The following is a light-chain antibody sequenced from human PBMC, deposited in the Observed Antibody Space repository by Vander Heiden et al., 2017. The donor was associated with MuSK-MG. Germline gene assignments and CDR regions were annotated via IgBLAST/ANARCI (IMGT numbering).Light chain of an antibody. V-gene: IGLV2-14*03. Sequence: SALTQPPSVSGSPGQSITISCTGTNSDIGDYNYVSWYQQRPGRAPHLLIYDVTNRPSGVSNRFSGSKSGNTASLTISGLRPEDEADYYCNSHTSATTYVFGTGTRV. CDR2: DVT. J-gene: IGLJ1*01. CDR1: NSDIGDYNY. CDR3: NSHTSATTYV.